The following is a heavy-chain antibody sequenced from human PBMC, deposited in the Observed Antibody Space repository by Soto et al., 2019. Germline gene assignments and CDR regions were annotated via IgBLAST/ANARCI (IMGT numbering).Heavy chain of an antibody. CDR3: ASLYAFTPYYSYGMDV. D-gene: IGHD4-17*01. CDR1: GYTFTSYG. J-gene: IGHJ6*02. Sequence: QVQLVQSGAEVKKPGASVKVSCKASGYTFTSYGISWVRQAPVQGLEWMGWISAYNCNTNYAQKLQGRVTMTTDTTTSTAYMELRSLRSDDTAVYYCASLYAFTPYYSYGMDVWGQGTTVTVSS. CDR2: ISAYNCNT. V-gene: IGHV1-18*01.